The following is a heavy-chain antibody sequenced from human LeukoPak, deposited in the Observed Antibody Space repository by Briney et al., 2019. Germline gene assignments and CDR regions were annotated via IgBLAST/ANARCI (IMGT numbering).Heavy chain of an antibody. CDR1: GFTFSSYS. D-gene: IGHD5-24*01. CDR3: ARGTDGYNYDQTYYFGY. J-gene: IGHJ4*02. V-gene: IGHV3-21*01. CDR2: ISSSSSYI. Sequence: PGGSLRLSCAASGFTFSSYSMNWVRQAPGKGLEWVSSISSSSSYIYYADSVKGRFTISRDNDKNSLYLQMNGLRAEDTAVYYCARGTDGYNYDQTYYFGYWGQGTLVTVSS.